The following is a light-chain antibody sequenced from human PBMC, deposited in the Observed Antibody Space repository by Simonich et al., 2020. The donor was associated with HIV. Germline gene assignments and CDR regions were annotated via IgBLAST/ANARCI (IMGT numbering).Light chain of an antibody. CDR1: KSVSRN. CDR2: GAS. J-gene: IGKJ4*01. Sequence: EIVMTQSPATLSVSPGDRATLSCRASKSVSRNLAWYQQKPGQAPRLLIYGASTRATGIPARFSGSGSGTEFTLTISSLQSEDFAVYYCQQYNNWPPLTFGGGTKVEIK. V-gene: IGKV3-15*01. CDR3: QQYNNWPPLT.